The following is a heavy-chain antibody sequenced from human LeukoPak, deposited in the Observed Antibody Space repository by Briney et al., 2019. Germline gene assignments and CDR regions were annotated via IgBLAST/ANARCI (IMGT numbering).Heavy chain of an antibody. V-gene: IGHV1-3*01. D-gene: IGHD3-22*01. CDR1: GYTFTRYG. J-gene: IGHJ4*02. CDR3: ARGSSDYPRYFDF. CDR2: INAGNGNT. Sequence: ASVMVSCKASGYTFTRYGISWVRQAPGQGLEWMGWINAGNGNTKYSQKFQGRVTITRDTSASTAYMELSSLRSEDTAVYYCARGSSDYPRYFDFWGQGTLVTVSS.